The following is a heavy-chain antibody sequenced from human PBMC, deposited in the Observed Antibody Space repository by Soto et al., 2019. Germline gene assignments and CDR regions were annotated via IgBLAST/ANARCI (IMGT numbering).Heavy chain of an antibody. CDR2: ISGSGGST. V-gene: IGHV3-23*01. CDR3: AKDKKEHVLRFLEWSNDAFDI. J-gene: IGHJ3*02. CDR1: GFTFSSYA. Sequence: EVQLLESGGGLVQPGGSLRLSCAASGFTFSSYAMSWVRQAPGKGLEWVSAISGSGGSTYYADSVKGRFTISRDNSKNPLYLQMNSLRAEDTAVYYCAKDKKEHVLRFLEWSNDAFDIWGQGTMVTVSS. D-gene: IGHD3-3*01.